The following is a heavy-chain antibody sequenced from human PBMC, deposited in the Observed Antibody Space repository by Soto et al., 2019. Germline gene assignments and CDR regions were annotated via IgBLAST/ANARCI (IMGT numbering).Heavy chain of an antibody. Sequence: PGESLKISCKGSGYSFTSYWIGWVRQMPGQGLAWMGITYSGDSDTTHRQSFQGQVTISADKPISTAYLSRSRLMATDTAMHSCGRPYIIESYGMDDWVQVTTVTDS. CDR2: TYSGDSDT. J-gene: IGHJ6*02. CDR1: GYSFTSYW. V-gene: IGHV5-51*01. CDR3: GRPYIIESYGMDD. D-gene: IGHD3-10*01.